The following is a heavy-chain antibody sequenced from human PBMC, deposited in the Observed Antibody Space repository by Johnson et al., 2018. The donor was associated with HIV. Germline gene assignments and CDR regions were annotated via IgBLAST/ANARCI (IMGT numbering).Heavy chain of an antibody. Sequence: MLLVESGGGLVKPGGSLRLSCAASEFTLSKAWMSWVRQVPGKGLEWVGRIKRKSDGGTTEYVAPVKGRFSISRDDSKNTLYLQMNSLKTEDTAVYYYTTGSSGSNAFDIWGQGTMVTVSS. D-gene: IGHD3-22*01. CDR3: TTGSSGSNAFDI. CDR1: EFTLSKAW. CDR2: IKRKSDGGTT. J-gene: IGHJ3*02. V-gene: IGHV3-15*01.